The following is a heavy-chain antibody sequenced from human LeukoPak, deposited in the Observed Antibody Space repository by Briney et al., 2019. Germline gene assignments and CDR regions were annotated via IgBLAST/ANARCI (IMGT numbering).Heavy chain of an antibody. J-gene: IGHJ4*02. V-gene: IGHV3-48*01. CDR1: GFSFSSYS. CDR3: AKDSWRDQLPFIFDY. D-gene: IGHD2-2*01. Sequence: GGSLRLSCAASGFSFSSYSMNWVRQAPGKGLESVSYISSSSNTIYYADSVKGRFSISRDNSKNTLSLQMNSLRADDTAVYYCAKDSWRDQLPFIFDYWGQGILVTVSS. CDR2: ISSSSNTI.